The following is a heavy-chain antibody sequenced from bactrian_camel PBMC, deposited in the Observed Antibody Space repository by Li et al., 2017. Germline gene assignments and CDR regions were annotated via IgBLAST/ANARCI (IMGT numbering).Heavy chain of an antibody. J-gene: IGHJ4*01. Sequence: DVQLVESGGGLVQPGGSLRLSCIVTAYDFTTMTMNWVRQAPGKGLEWVSTFTGDRLRTYYADSVRGRFTISRDNAKNALYLQLSSLKTEDTAMYYCTTGFSAAAAYVGQGTQVTVS. CDR1: AYDFTTMT. CDR2: FTGDRLRT. V-gene: IGHV3S40*01. D-gene: IGHD7*01.